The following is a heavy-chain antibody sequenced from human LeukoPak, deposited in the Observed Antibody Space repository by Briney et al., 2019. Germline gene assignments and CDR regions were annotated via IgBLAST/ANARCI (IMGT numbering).Heavy chain of an antibody. V-gene: IGHV1-46*01. CDR3: ARTGETSYYYYMDV. CDR1: GYTSINYC. J-gene: IGHJ6*03. Sequence: GGSVKVSCKASGYTSINYCIHGLRQAPGKGLDWMGIFNPAYGSTIYAHTFEGRVTMTRDMSTSTVYMELRSLRSEDTAVYHCARTGETSYYYYMDVWGKGTTVTVSS. D-gene: IGHD2-21*01. CDR2: FNPAYGST.